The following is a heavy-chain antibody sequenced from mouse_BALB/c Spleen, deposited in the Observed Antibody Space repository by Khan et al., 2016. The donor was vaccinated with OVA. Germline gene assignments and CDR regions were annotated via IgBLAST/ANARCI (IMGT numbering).Heavy chain of an antibody. CDR3: ARVYGGDFDY. CDR1: GYSITSDYA. Sequence: EVKLLESGPGLVKPSQSLSLTCTVTGYSITSDYAWNWIRQFPGNKLEWMGYISYSGNTQYNPSLKSRISVTRDTSKNQIFLQLNSVTAEDTATYYCARVYGGDFDYWGQGTTLTVSS. J-gene: IGHJ2*01. V-gene: IGHV3-2*02. D-gene: IGHD2-10*02. CDR2: ISYSGNT.